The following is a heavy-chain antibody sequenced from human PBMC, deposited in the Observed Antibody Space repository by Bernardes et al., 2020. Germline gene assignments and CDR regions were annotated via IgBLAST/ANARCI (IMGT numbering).Heavy chain of an antibody. D-gene: IGHD3-10*01. CDR1: GGSISSYY. V-gene: IGHV4-59*01. CDR2: IYYSGST. Sequence: ETLSLTCTVSGGSISSYYWSWIRQPPGKGLEWIGYIYYSGSTNYNPSLKSRVTISVDTSKNQFSLKLSSVTAADTAVYYCARGGRWFDPWGQGTLVTVSS. J-gene: IGHJ5*02. CDR3: ARGGRWFDP.